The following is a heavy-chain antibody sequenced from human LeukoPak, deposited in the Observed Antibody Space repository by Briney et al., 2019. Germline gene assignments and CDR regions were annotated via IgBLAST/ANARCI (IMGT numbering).Heavy chain of an antibody. D-gene: IGHD2-8*01. CDR3: ANEGPNFDY. Sequence: PGGSLRLSCAASRFSFSTYPMGWVRQAPGKGLEWVSGISASGDVIFHADPVKGRFTISRDNSKNTVYLQMNSLRVEDTAVYYCANEGPNFDYWGQGTLVTVSS. CDR1: RFSFSTYP. CDR2: ISASGDVI. J-gene: IGHJ4*02. V-gene: IGHV3-23*01.